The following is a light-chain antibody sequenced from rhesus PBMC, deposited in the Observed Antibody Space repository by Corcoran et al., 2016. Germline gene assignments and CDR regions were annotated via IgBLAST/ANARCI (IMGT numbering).Light chain of an antibody. Sequence: EIVLTQSPASMAVSQGERVTISCTASSSGTTNYLNWYQQKPGFPPRLLVYRISRLASGVPGRFSGSGSGTSYTLTIRGVETDDSANYYFQQGHSIPYSFGQGTKVEIK. CDR3: QQGHSIPYS. V-gene: IGKV3S9*01. CDR2: RIS. CDR1: SSGTTNY. J-gene: IGKJ2*01.